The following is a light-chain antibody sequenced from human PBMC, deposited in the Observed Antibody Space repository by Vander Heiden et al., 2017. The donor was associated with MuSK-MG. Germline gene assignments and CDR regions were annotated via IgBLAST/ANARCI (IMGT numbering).Light chain of an antibody. J-gene: IGLJ3*02. CDR2: GKN. V-gene: IGLV3-19*01. CDR1: SLRSYY. Sequence: VSVALGQTVRLTCQGDSLRSYYASWYQQKPGQAPVLVIYGKNNRPSGIPDRFSGSSAGNTASLTITGAQAEDEADYYCNSRDSSGNLWVFGGGTKLNVL. CDR3: NSRDSSGNLWV.